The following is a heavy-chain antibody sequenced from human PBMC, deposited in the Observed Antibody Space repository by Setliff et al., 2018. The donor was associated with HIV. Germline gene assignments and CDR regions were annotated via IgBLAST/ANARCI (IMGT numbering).Heavy chain of an antibody. CDR1: GFTFGDYY. Sequence: LRLSCAASGFTFGDYYMTWIRQAPKKGLECVAYISSRGSVIQYADSVKGRFTISRDNAKNSLSLQMNNLRDEDTAVYFCARGDVVQFRGALDPWGQGALVTV. CDR3: ARGDVVQFRGALDP. CDR2: ISSRGSVI. V-gene: IGHV3-11*04. D-gene: IGHD3-10*01. J-gene: IGHJ5*02.